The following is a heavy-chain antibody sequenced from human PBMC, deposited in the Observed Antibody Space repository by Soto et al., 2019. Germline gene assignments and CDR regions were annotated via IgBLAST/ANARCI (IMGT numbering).Heavy chain of an antibody. J-gene: IGHJ4*02. CDR1: GYTSTSYA. D-gene: IGHD5-18*01. CDR3: ARFLGYGFLFDY. Sequence: GASVKVSCKASGYTSTSYAMHWVRQAPGQRIEWMGWINAGNGNTKYSQKFQGRVTITRDTSASTAYMELRSLRSEDTAVYYCARFLGYGFLFDYWGQGTLVTVSS. V-gene: IGHV1-3*01. CDR2: INAGNGNT.